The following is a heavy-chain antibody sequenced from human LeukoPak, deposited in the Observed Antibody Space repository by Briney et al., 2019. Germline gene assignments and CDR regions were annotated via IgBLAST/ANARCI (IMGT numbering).Heavy chain of an antibody. CDR3: ARASDSSGYQLDY. J-gene: IGHJ4*02. D-gene: IGHD3-22*01. CDR2: INHSGST. CDR1: GGSFSGYY. V-gene: IGHV4-34*01. Sequence: SETLSLTCAVYGGSFSGYYWSWIRQPPGKGPEWIGEINHSGSTNYNPSLKSRVTISVDTSKNQFSLKLSSVTAADTAVYYCARASDSSGYQLDYWGQGTLVTVSS.